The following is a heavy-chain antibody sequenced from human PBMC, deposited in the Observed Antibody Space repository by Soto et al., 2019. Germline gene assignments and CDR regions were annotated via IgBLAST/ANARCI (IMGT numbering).Heavy chain of an antibody. D-gene: IGHD7-27*01. V-gene: IGHV1-3*01. CDR1: GYTFSSYA. J-gene: IGHJ4*02. CDR3: ARDTGDGTFDF. CDR2: INAGYGNT. Sequence: QVHLVQSGAEVRKPGASVKVSCKASGYTFSSYAMHWVRQAPGQRIEWMGWINAGYGNTKSSQKFQDRVTISRDTSASTAYMELTSLRSEDKAVYYCARDTGDGTFDFWGQGALVTVSS.